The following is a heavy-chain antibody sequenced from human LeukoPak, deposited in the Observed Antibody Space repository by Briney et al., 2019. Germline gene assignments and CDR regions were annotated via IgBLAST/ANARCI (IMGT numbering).Heavy chain of an antibody. J-gene: IGHJ6*02. CDR1: GFSFGDYG. Sequence: AGGSLRLSCTASGFSFGDYGMSWFRQAPGKGLEWVANIKQDGSEKYYVDSVKGRFTISRDNAKNSLYLQMNSLRAEDTAVYYCAREWYTRSGDNGMDVWGQGTTVTVSS. D-gene: IGHD1-1*01. CDR3: AREWYTRSGDNGMDV. CDR2: IKQDGSEK. V-gene: IGHV3-7*01.